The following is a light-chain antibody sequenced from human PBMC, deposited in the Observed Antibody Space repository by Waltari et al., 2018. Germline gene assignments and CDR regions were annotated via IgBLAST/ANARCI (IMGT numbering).Light chain of an antibody. CDR1: QTVRATY. Sequence: SPGERVTLSCRASQTVRATYLAWYQQKPGQAPTLVIHDTSSRATGIPDRFSGSGSGTDFSLTISSLEPEDFAVYYCQQYDISPLTFGGGTKVETK. V-gene: IGKV3-20*01. CDR2: DTS. CDR3: QQYDISPLT. J-gene: IGKJ4*01.